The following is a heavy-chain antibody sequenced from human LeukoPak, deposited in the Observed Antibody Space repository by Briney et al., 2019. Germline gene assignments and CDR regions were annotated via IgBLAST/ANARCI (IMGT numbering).Heavy chain of an antibody. D-gene: IGHD4-17*01. V-gene: IGHV3-23*01. J-gene: IGHJ4*02. CDR2: IGGSGGST. Sequence: PGGSLRLSCAASGFTFSSYAMGWVRQAPGKGLEWVSGIGGSGGSTYYADSVKGRFTISRDNSKNTLYLQMNSLRAEDTAVHYCAKRITVTYFNDYWGQGTLVTVSS. CDR3: AKRITVTYFNDY. CDR1: GFTFSSYA.